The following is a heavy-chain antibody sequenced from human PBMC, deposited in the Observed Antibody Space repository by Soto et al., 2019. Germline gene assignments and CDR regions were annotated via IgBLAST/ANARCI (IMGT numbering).Heavy chain of an antibody. V-gene: IGHV3-15*01. CDR1: GFTFSNAW. J-gene: IGHJ3*02. Sequence: GALRIPCSASGFTFSNAWMSWVRQAPGKGLEWVGRIKSKTDGVTTDYAAPVKGRFTISRDDSKNTLYLQMNSLKTEDTAVYSCTTDLGPDILTGLEAFDIWGQGTMVTV. D-gene: IGHD3-9*01. CDR2: IKSKTDGVTT. CDR3: TTDLGPDILTGLEAFDI.